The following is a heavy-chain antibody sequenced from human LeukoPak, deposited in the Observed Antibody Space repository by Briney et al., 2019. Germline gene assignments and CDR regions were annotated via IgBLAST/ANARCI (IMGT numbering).Heavy chain of an antibody. Sequence: GGSLRLSCAASGFTFSYYSMNWVRQAPGRGLEWVSCISSSSSLMFYSDSVRGRFTISRDNAKNLLYLHMNSLRVEDTAVYYCAKVDRGDYSSSPVPYYNYYMNVWGKGTTVTVSS. J-gene: IGHJ6*03. CDR1: GFTFSYYS. CDR3: AKVDRGDYSSSPVPYYNYYMNV. D-gene: IGHD6-13*01. CDR2: ISSSSSLM. V-gene: IGHV3-21*01.